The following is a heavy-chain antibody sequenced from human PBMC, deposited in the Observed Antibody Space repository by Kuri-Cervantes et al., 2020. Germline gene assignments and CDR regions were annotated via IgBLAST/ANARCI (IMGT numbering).Heavy chain of an antibody. J-gene: IGHJ4*02. D-gene: IGHD3-9*01. CDR2: IYSDGST. CDR3: ARGIIRYFDY. V-gene: IGHV3-53*05. CDR1: GFTVSSDY. Sequence: GESLKISCAASGFTVSSDYMSWVRQAPGKGLEWVSVIYSDGSTYYADSVKGRFTISRDNSKNTLYLQMNSLTAEDTAVYYCARGIIRYFDYWGQGTLVTVS.